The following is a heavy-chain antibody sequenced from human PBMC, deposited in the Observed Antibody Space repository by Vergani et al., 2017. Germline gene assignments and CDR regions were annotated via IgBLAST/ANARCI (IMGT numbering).Heavy chain of an antibody. Sequence: QLQLQESGSGLVKPSQTLSLNCAASGGSISSGAFSWGWIRQPPGRGLQWIGHIFQSGSPDYNASLKSRVNISLDKSKNQFSLKLSSVTAADTAVYYCARGVAVAGSGIYYYYYGMDVWGQGTTVTVSS. CDR3: ARGVAVAGSGIYYYYYGMDV. CDR2: IFQSGSP. CDR1: GGSISSGAFS. V-gene: IGHV4-30-2*01. D-gene: IGHD6-19*01. J-gene: IGHJ6*02.